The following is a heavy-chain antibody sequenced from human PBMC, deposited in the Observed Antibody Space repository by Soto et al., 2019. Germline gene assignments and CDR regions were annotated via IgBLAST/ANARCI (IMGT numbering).Heavy chain of an antibody. J-gene: IGHJ6*02. CDR2: IYSSGSA. D-gene: IGHD2-2*02. Sequence: PSETLSLTCTVSGGSISSFYWSWVRQFPGEGLEWIGNIYSSGSADYNPSLKSRVIMSVDTSRNQFSPILSSVTAADTAVYYCARGCSTSSCYTAGYYNVDVWGQGTSVTVSS. CDR1: GGSISSFY. V-gene: IGHV4-59*01. CDR3: ARGCSTSSCYTAGYYNVDV.